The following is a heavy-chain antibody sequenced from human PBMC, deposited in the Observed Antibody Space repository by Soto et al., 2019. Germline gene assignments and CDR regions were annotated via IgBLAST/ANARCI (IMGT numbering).Heavy chain of an antibody. D-gene: IGHD1-26*01. J-gene: IGHJ4*02. CDR3: AKETVWEILEGYFGY. Sequence: QMQLVESGGGVVQPGRSLRVSCAASGFTFSTYGMHWVRQAPGKGLEWVGVISHDGSNKSYADSVKGRFTISRDNSKNTLYLQMNSLRPEDTAIYYCAKETVWEILEGYFGYWGQGTLVTVSS. CDR1: GFTFSTYG. V-gene: IGHV3-30*18. CDR2: ISHDGSNK.